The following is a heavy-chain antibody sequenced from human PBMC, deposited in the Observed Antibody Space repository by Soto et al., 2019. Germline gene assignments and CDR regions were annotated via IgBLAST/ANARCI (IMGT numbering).Heavy chain of an antibody. CDR2: IYYSGST. V-gene: IGHV4-59*12. D-gene: IGHD4-17*01. CDR1: RGSISSYY. CDR3: ARASTTVTTLDY. Sequence: PSETLSLICTVSRGSISSYYWSWIRQPPGKGLERIGYIYYSGSTNYNPSLKSRVTISVDTSKNHFSLKLNSVTAAYMSVYYCARASTTVTTLDYWGQGTLVTVSS. J-gene: IGHJ4*02.